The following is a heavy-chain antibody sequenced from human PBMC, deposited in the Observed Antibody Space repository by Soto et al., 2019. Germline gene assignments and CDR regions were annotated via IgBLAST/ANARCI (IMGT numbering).Heavy chain of an antibody. CDR1: GFTFSSYA. D-gene: IGHD6-13*01. J-gene: IGHJ6*02. V-gene: IGHV3-30-3*01. CDR3: ASDRSHSNHYYYYGMDV. Sequence: QVQLVESGGGVVQPGRSLRLSCAASGFTFSSYAMHWVRQAPGKGLEWVAVISYDGSNKYYADSVKGRFTISRDNSKNTLYLQMNSLRAEDKAVYYCASDRSHSNHYYYYGMDVWGQGTTVTVSS. CDR2: ISYDGSNK.